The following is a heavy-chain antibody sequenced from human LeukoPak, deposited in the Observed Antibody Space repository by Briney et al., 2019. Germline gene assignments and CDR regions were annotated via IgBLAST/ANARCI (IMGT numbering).Heavy chain of an antibody. D-gene: IGHD3-3*01. CDR3: ARHVEGAFDI. V-gene: IGHV4-59*08. CDR1: GGSISSYY. CDR2: IYYGGST. J-gene: IGHJ3*02. Sequence: SETLSLTCTVSGGSISSYYWSWIRQPPGKGLEWIGYIYYGGSTNYDPSLKSRVTISVDTSKNQFSLKLSSVTAADTAVYYCARHVEGAFDIWGQGTMVTVSS.